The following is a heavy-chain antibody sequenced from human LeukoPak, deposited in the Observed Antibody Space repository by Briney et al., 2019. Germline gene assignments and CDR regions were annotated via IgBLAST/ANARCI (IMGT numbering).Heavy chain of an antibody. Sequence: PGGSLRLSCAASGFTFSSYWMHWVRQAPGKGLVWVSRINSDGSSTSYADSVKGRFTISRDNAKNTLYLQMNSLRAEDTAVYYCARVGEHYDILTGYHLAYWGQGTLVTVSS. J-gene: IGHJ4*02. V-gene: IGHV3-74*01. CDR1: GFTFSSYW. D-gene: IGHD3-9*01. CDR2: INSDGSST. CDR3: ARVGEHYDILTGYHLAY.